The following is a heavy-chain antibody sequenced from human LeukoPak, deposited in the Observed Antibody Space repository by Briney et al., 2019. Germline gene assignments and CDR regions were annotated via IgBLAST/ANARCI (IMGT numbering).Heavy chain of an antibody. CDR1: GYSFTTYW. Sequence: NHGESLKISCVGSGYSFTTYWIGWVRQMPGKGLEWMGITYPGDSDTRYSPSFQGQVTISADRSITTAYLQWSSLEASDTAMYYCARRPYSISPGAFDIWGQGTMVTVSS. J-gene: IGHJ3*02. V-gene: IGHV5-51*01. CDR3: ARRPYSISPGAFDI. D-gene: IGHD6-13*01. CDR2: TYPGDSDT.